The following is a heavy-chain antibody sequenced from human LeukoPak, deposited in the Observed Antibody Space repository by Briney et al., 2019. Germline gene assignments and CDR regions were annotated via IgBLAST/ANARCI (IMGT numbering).Heavy chain of an antibody. D-gene: IGHD1-26*01. CDR2: INSDGSST. Sequence: GGSLRLSCAASGFTFSSYWMHWVRHAPGKGLVWVSRINSDGSSTSYADSVKGRFTISRDNAKNTLYLQMNSLRAEDTAVYYCARTWELLPDFDYWGQGTLVTVSS. J-gene: IGHJ4*02. CDR1: GFTFSSYW. V-gene: IGHV3-74*01. CDR3: ARTWELLPDFDY.